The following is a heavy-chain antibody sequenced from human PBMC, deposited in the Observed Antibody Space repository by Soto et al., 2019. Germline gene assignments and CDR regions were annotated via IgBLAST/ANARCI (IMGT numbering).Heavy chain of an antibody. J-gene: IGHJ3*02. Sequence: QVQLVQSGAEVKKPGASVKVSCKASGYTFTSYAMHWVRQAPGQRLEWMGWINAGNGNTKYSQKFQGRVTITRDTSASTAYMELSSPRSEDTAVYYCARDQGYDYIWGSYRYTTAFDIWGQGTMVTVSS. V-gene: IGHV1-3*01. CDR3: ARDQGYDYIWGSYRYTTAFDI. CDR1: GYTFTSYA. D-gene: IGHD3-16*02. CDR2: INAGNGNT.